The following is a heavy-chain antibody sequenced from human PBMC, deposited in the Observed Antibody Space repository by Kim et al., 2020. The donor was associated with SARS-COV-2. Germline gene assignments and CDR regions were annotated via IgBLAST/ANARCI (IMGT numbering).Heavy chain of an antibody. CDR3: XXKSXXXYY. CDR2: XXGGGGDT. J-gene: IGHJ6*01. D-gene: IGHD3-10*01. V-gene: IGHV3-23*01. CDR1: GFSFSSYA. Sequence: GGSLRLSCAASGFSFSSYAMTWVRQAPGKGLXXVSGXXGGGGDTYYADSVKGRXXXSRXXXKNXXXLXXXSLXXXDTXXXYXXXKSXXXYY.